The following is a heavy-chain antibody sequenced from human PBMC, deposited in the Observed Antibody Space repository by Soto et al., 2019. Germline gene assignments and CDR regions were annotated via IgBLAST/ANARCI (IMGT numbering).Heavy chain of an antibody. J-gene: IGHJ4*02. CDR2: ISAYSGNT. CDR1: GYTFTNFD. D-gene: IGHD2-21*01. Sequence: VQLVQSGAEVKKPGASVKVSCKTSGYTFTNFDINWVRQAPGQGLEWMGCISAYSGNTNYAQKLQDRVTMTTDTSTNIAYMELRSLRSDDTAMYYCARDPYVGGDYWGQGTLVTVSS. CDR3: ARDPYVGGDY. V-gene: IGHV1-18*01.